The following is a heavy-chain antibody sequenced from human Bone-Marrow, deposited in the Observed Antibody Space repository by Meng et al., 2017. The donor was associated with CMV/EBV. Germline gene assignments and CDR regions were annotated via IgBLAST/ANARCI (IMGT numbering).Heavy chain of an antibody. J-gene: IGHJ4*02. CDR2: IKQDGGEK. Sequence: GESLKISCVASGFTFSAYWMTWVRQAPGKGLEWVANIKQDGGEKYYVDSVKGRFIISRDNAKNSLYLQMNTLTVEDTAIYYCARTVGATPFDYWGQGALVTVSS. CDR3: ARTVGATPFDY. V-gene: IGHV3-7*01. CDR1: GFTFSAYW. D-gene: IGHD1-26*01.